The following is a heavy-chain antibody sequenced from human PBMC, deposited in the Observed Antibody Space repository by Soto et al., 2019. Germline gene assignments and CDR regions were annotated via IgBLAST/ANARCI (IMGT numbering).Heavy chain of an antibody. J-gene: IGHJ1*01. CDR1: GYTLTSYG. CDR2: ISAYNGNT. D-gene: IGHD3-22*01. V-gene: IGHV1-18*01. Sequence: ASVKVSCKASGYTLTSYGISWVRQAPGQGLEWMGWISAYNGNTNYAQKLQGRVTMTTDTSTSTAYMELRSLRSDDTAVYYCARGWGSSGPLPYGYFQHWRQATLVTVSS. CDR3: ARGWGSSGPLPYGYFQH.